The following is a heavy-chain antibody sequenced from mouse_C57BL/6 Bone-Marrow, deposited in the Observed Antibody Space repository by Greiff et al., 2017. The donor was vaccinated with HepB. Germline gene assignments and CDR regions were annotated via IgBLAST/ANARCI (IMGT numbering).Heavy chain of an antibody. CDR1: GYTFTGYW. CDR2: ILPGSGST. J-gene: IGHJ4*01. D-gene: IGHD2-2*01. CDR3: ARSRRGANGYYDAMDY. Sequence: QVQLKQSGAELMKPGASVKLSCKATGYTFTGYWIEWVKQRPGHGLEWIGEILPGSGSTNYNEKFKGKATFTADTSSNTAYMQLSSLTTEDSAIYYCARSRRGANGYYDAMDYWGQGTSVTVSS. V-gene: IGHV1-9*01.